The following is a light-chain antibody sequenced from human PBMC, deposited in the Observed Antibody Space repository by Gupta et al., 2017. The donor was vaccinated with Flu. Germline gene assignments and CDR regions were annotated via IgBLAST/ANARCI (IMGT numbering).Light chain of an antibody. Sequence: DIVMTQSPDSLTVSLGERATINCKSSQSLLYNSNNKNYLAWYQQKPGQSPKLLIYGASTRESGVPDRFRGSGSGTDFSLTISSLQAEDVAVYYCQQYYSTLFTFGPGTKVNVK. CDR3: QQYYSTLFT. V-gene: IGKV4-1*01. J-gene: IGKJ3*01. CDR2: GAS. CDR1: QSLLYNSNNKNY.